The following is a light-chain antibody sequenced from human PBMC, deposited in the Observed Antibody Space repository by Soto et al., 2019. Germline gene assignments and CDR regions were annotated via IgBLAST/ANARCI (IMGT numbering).Light chain of an antibody. CDR3: SSYISSSTPV. CDR1: SSDVGGYNY. V-gene: IGLV2-14*01. CDR2: DVS. J-gene: IGLJ2*01. Sequence: QSALTQPASVSGSPGQSITISCTGTSSDVGGYNYVSWYQQHPGKAPKLMIYDVSYRPSGVSNRFSGSKSGNTASLTISGLQADDEADYYCSSYISSSTPVFGGGTKLTVL.